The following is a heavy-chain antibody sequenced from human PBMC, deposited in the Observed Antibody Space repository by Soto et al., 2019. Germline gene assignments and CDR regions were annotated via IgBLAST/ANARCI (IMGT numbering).Heavy chain of an antibody. CDR1: GFTFSDHA. D-gene: IGHD2-15*01. CDR3: AIDLWWYTH. CDR2: ISGGGSGA. Sequence: EVQLLESGGGLVQPGGSLRLSCTASGFTFSDHAMTWVHQAPGKGLEWLSGISGGGSGAYYADSVKGRFTVSRANSNNTLFLQMDSLRVEATAVYYCAIDLWWYTHWGQGTLVTVSS. J-gene: IGHJ4*02. V-gene: IGHV3-23*01.